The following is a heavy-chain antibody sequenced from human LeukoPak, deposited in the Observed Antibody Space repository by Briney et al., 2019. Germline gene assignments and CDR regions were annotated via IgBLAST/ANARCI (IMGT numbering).Heavy chain of an antibody. CDR3: ARGRVLLLTTPEYAFDT. V-gene: IGHV3-74*01. D-gene: IGHD3-22*01. CDR2: INSDGSST. J-gene: IGHJ3*02. CDR1: GFPFSSYS. Sequence: PGGSLRLSCAASGFPFSSYSMNWVRQAPGRGLVWVSRINSDGSSTSYADSVKGRFTISRDNAKNTLYLQMNSLRAEDTAVYYCARGRVLLLTTPEYAFDTWGQGTMVTVSS.